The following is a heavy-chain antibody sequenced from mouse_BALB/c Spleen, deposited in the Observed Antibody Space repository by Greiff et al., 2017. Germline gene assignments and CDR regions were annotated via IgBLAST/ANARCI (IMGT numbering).Heavy chain of an antibody. CDR1: GYSITSGYY. CDR2: ISYDGSN. CDR3: ARDRDGSSYDFDY. V-gene: IGHV3-6*02. J-gene: IGHJ2*01. D-gene: IGHD1-1*01. Sequence: LQESGPGLVKPSQSLSLTCSVTGYSITSGYYWNWIRQFPGNKLEWMGYISYDGSNNYNPSLKNRISITRDTSKNQFFLKLNSVTTEDTATYYCARDRDGSSYDFDYWGQGTTLTVSS.